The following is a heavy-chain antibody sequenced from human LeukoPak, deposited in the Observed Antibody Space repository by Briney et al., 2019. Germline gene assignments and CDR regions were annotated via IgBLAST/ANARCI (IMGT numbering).Heavy chain of an antibody. J-gene: IGHJ5*02. V-gene: IGHV4-59*11. Sequence: TSETLSLTCTVSGGSISSHYWSWIRQPPGKGLEWIGYIYYSGSTNYNPSLKSRVTISVDTSKNQFSLKLSSVTAADTAVCYCARGLRGYSSSWSNWSDPWGQGTLVTVSS. CDR3: ARGLRGYSSSWSNWSDP. D-gene: IGHD6-13*01. CDR1: GGSISSHY. CDR2: IYYSGST.